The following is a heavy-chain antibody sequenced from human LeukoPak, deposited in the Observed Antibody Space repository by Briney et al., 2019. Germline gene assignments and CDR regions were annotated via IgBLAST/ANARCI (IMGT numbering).Heavy chain of an antibody. CDR3: ARDLNWETY. J-gene: IGHJ4*02. CDR1: GFTFSTYA. D-gene: IGHD7-27*01. V-gene: IGHV3-21*01. CDR2: ISSSSSYI. Sequence: GGSLRLSCAASGFTFSTYAMNWVRQAPGKGLEWVSSISSSSSYIYYAGSLKGRFTISRDNAKNSLYLQMNSLRAEDTAVYYCARDLNWETYWGQGTLVSVSS.